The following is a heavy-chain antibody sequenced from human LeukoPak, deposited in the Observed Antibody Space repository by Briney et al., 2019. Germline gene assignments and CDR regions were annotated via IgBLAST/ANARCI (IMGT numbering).Heavy chain of an antibody. D-gene: IGHD1-26*01. CDR3: ARQWELEY. CDR2: INPNSGGT. V-gene: IGHV1-2*02. J-gene: IGHJ4*02. Sequence: GASVKVSCKASGYTFISYYIHWVRQAPGQGLEWMGWINPNSGGTNYAQKFQGRVTMTRDTSITTAYMELSRLRSDDTAVYYCARQWELEYWGQGTLVTVSS. CDR1: GYTFISYY.